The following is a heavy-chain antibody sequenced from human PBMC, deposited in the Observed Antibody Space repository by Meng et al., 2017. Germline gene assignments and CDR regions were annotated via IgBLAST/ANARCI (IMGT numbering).Heavy chain of an antibody. D-gene: IGHD3-22*01. V-gene: IGHV1-46*01. CDR1: GYTFTSYY. Sequence: ASVKVSCKASGYTFTSYYMHWVRQAPGQGLEWMGIINPSGGSTSYAQKFQGRVTMTRDTSTSTVYMELSSLRSEDTAVYYCARDLPYDSSSYLGINWFDPWGQGTLVTVSS. J-gene: IGHJ5*02. CDR2: INPSGGST. CDR3: ARDLPYDSSSYLGINWFDP.